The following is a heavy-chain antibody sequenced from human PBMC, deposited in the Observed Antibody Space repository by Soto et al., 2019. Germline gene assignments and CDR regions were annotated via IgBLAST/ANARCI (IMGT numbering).Heavy chain of an antibody. CDR1: DGSISSYY. D-gene: IGHD3-10*01. Sequence: QVQLQESGPGLVKPSETLSLTCTVSDGSISSYYWRWIRQPPGKGLEWIGYIYYSGSTDHNPSLKSRVTISVDTSKNQFSLKLSSVTAADTAVYFCARHWYGSGTHYPFVSWGQGTLVTVSS. CDR3: ARHWYGSGTHYPFVS. CDR2: IYYSGST. J-gene: IGHJ4*02. V-gene: IGHV4-59*08.